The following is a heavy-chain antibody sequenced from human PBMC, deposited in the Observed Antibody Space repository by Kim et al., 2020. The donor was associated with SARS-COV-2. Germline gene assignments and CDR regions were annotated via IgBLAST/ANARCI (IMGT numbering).Heavy chain of an antibody. CDR2: IIPILGIA. V-gene: IGHV1-69*04. CDR1: GGTFSSYA. J-gene: IGHJ5*02. D-gene: IGHD6-13*01. CDR3: ASSVGPSIAAAGRGSWFDP. Sequence: SVKVSCKASGGTFSSYAISWVRQAPGQGLEWMGRIIPILGIANYAQKFQGRVTITADKSTSTAYMELSSLRSEDTAVYYCASSVGPSIAAAGRGSWFDPWGQGTLVTVSS.